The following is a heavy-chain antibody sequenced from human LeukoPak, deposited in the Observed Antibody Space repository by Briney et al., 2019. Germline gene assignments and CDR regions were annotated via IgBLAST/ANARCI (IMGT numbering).Heavy chain of an antibody. V-gene: IGHV4-59*08. Sequence: SETLSLTCTVSGGSISSYYWNWIRQPPGKGLEWIGHIYYSGSTNYNPSLKSRVTISVDTSKNEFSLKLSSVTAADTAVYYCARQSDFYDSSGSSVDYWGQGTLVTVSS. CDR1: GGSISSYY. CDR3: ARQSDFYDSSGSSVDY. J-gene: IGHJ4*02. D-gene: IGHD3-22*01. CDR2: IYYSGST.